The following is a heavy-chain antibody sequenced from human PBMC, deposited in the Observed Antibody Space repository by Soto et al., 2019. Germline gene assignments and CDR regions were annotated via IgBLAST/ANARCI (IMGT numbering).Heavy chain of an antibody. CDR1: GYTFTSYA. CDR3: ARDRASQSSTSCYDY. D-gene: IGHD2-2*01. CDR2: INAGNGNT. V-gene: IGHV1-3*01. J-gene: IGHJ4*02. Sequence: ASVKVSCKASGYTFTSYAMHWVRQAPGQRLEWMGWINAGNGNTKYSQKFQGRVTITRDTSASAAYMELSSLRSEDTAVYYCARDRASQSSTSCYDYWGQGTLVTVSS.